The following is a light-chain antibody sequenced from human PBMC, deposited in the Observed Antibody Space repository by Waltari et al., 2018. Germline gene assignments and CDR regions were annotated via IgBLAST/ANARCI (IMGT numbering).Light chain of an antibody. CDR3: QSSATSDSYVWI. J-gene: IGLJ2*01. CDR2: KDI. CDR1: VLSKQF. V-gene: IGLV3-25*03. Sequence: SYELTQPPPVSVSPGQTARITCSGDVLSKQFAYWYQQRPGQAPVLVIDKDIERPSGIPERLSGCSSGTTVTLTISDVQGEDEADYYCQSSATSDSYVWIFGGGCKL.